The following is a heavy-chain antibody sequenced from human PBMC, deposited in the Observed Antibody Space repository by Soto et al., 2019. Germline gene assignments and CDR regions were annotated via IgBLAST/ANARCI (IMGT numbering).Heavy chain of an antibody. J-gene: IGHJ4*02. CDR3: ARGRYGDY. Sequence: QAHLVQSGPEVKKPGASVKVSCNGSGYIFTSYGIAWVRQAPGQGLEWMGWISAHNGNTAYAQKFQGRVTVTRDTSTSTAYLELRRLRSDDTALYYCARGRYGDYWGQGALVTVSS. CDR2: ISAHNGNT. CDR1: GYIFTSYG. D-gene: IGHD4-17*01. V-gene: IGHV1-18*01.